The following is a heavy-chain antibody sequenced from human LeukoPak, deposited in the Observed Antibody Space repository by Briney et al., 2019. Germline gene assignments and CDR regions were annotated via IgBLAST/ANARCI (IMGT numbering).Heavy chain of an antibody. Sequence: SETLSLTRTVSGGSISSYYWSWIRQPPGKVLEWVGYIYYSGSTNYNPSLKSRVTISVDTSKNQFSLKLSSVTAADTAVYYCARDHVSSSSDNWFDPWGQGTLVTVSS. V-gene: IGHV4-59*01. CDR1: GGSISSYY. D-gene: IGHD6-6*01. CDR3: ARDHVSSSSDNWFDP. J-gene: IGHJ5*02. CDR2: IYYSGST.